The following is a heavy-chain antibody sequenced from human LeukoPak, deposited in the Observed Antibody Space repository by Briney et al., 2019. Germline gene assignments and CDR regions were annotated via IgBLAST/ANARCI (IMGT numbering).Heavy chain of an antibody. J-gene: IGHJ6*02. CDR1: GFIFSNYG. D-gene: IGHD6-6*01. CDR3: TREWRGIASHYHGMDV. Sequence: GGSLRLSCAASGFIFSNYGMNWVRQAPGKGLEWVAAISASGSATSYADSVRGRFTISRDNSKSTTYLQMNSLRAEDTAVYYCTREWRGIASHYHGMDVWGQGTTVTVSS. CDR2: ISASGSAT. V-gene: IGHV3-23*01.